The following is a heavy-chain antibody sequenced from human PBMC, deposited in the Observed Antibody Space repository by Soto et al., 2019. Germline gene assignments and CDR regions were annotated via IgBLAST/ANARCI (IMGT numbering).Heavy chain of an antibody. CDR2: IKSKARDYAT. J-gene: IGHJ6*02. CDR1: GFRFSGSA. V-gene: IGHV3-73*01. Sequence: EVQLVESGGGLVQPGGSLKLSCAASGFRFSGSAMHWVRQASGKGLEWVGRIKSKARDYATAYAASVKGRFIISRDDSKHKVYLQMDSLKIEDTAVYDCTRPEYCSNGGCDNVMGVWGQGTRDTVSS. D-gene: IGHD2-8*01. CDR3: TRPEYCSNGGCDNVMGV.